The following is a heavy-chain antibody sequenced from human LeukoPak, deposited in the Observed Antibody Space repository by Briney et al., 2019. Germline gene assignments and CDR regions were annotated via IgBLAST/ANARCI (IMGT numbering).Heavy chain of an antibody. CDR2: MNPNSGNT. V-gene: IGHV1-8*01. D-gene: IGHD3-22*01. Sequence: ASVKVSCKASGYTFTIYDINWVRQATGQGLEWMGWMNPNSGNTGYAQKFQGRVTITRNTSISTAYMELSSLRSEDTAVYYCAREEPYDSTINWFDPWGQGTLVTVSS. CDR3: AREEPYDSTINWFDP. CDR1: GYTFTIYD. J-gene: IGHJ5*02.